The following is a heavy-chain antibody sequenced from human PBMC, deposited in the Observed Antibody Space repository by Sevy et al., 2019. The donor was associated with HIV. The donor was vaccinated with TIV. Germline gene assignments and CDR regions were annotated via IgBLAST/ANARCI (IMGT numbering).Heavy chain of an antibody. Sequence: GGYLRLSCAASGITLTPYWMHWVRQAPGKGLVWVSRINSEGSSTSYAESVKGRFTISRDNGKNTLYLQMKSLRVEDTAVYFCSRGLYYYDMRGHQEPGDYWGQGVLVTVSS. CDR2: INSEGSST. CDR3: SRGLYYYDMRGHQEPGDY. J-gene: IGHJ4*02. CDR1: GITLTPYW. V-gene: IGHV3-74*01. D-gene: IGHD3-22*01.